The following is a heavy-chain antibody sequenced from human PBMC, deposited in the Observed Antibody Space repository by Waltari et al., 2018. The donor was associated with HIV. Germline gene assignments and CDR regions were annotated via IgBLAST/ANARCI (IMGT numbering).Heavy chain of an antibody. V-gene: IGHV1-2*02. CDR2: INPSSGGT. CDR3: ARDRSIVSRHYDNAVSPYFDS. J-gene: IGHJ4*02. Sequence: QVQLVPSGAEVRKPGASVRVSCKASGNTSAYNYIHWDPHAPGQGLEWMGWINPSSGGTKYAQRFQGRVTMTRDTSINTAYMDLSGLTSDDTAVYFCARDRSIVSRHYDNAVSPYFDSWGQGTLVTVSS. D-gene: IGHD3-22*01. CDR1: GNTSAYNY.